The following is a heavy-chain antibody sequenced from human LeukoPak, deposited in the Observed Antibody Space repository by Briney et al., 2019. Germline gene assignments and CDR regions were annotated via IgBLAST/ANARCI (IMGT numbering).Heavy chain of an antibody. J-gene: IGHJ4*02. CDR1: GYTFTAYH. V-gene: IGHV1-2*02. CDR3: VRENWYYDH. CDR2: IYPPTGGT. Sequence: GASVKVSCKTSGYTFTAYHMHWVRQAPGQGLEFVGWIYPPTGGTVLAGKIQGRVTMTRDTSIAAAYMELSGLTFDDTAVYYCVRENWYYDHWGQGTLVTVSS. D-gene: IGHD3-16*01.